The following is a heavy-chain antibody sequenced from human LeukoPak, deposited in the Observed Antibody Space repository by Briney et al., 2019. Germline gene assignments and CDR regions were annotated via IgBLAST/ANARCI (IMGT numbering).Heavy chain of an antibody. CDR1: GYTFTGYY. D-gene: IGHD1-7*01. CDR3: ARAKGWNYINFDY. Sequence: ASVKVSCKASGYTFTGYYMHWVRQAPGQGLEWMGWINPNSGGTNYAQKFQGWVTMTRDTSISTAYMELSRLRSDDTAVYYCARAKGWNYINFDYWGQGTLVTVSS. V-gene: IGHV1-2*04. J-gene: IGHJ4*02. CDR2: INPNSGGT.